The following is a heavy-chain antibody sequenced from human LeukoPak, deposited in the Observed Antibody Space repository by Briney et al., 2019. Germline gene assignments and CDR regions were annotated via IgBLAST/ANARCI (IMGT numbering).Heavy chain of an antibody. D-gene: IGHD1-26*01. CDR3: ARDPQLWELPDY. Sequence: ASVKVSCKASGYTFTTYYMHWVRQAPGQGLEWMGIINPSGGSTTYAQKFQGRVTITRDTSASTAYMELSSLRSEDTAVYYCARDPQLWELPDYWGQGTLVTVSS. CDR2: INPSGGST. V-gene: IGHV1-46*01. J-gene: IGHJ4*02. CDR1: GYTFTTYY.